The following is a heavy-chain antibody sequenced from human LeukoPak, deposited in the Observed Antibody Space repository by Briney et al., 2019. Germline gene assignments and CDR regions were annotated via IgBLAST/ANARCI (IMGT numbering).Heavy chain of an antibody. Sequence: SETLSLTCTVSGGSISSSSYYWGWIRQPPGKGLEWIGSIYYSGSTYYNPSLKSRVTISVDTSKNQFSLKLSSVTAADTAVYYCASKFIGARRGGDAFDIWGQGTMVTVSS. D-gene: IGHD6-6*01. CDR1: GGSISSSSYY. CDR3: ASKFIGARRGGDAFDI. V-gene: IGHV4-39*01. J-gene: IGHJ3*02. CDR2: IYYSGST.